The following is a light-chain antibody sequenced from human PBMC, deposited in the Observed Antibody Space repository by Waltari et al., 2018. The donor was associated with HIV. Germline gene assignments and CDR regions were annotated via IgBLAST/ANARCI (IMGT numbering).Light chain of an antibody. CDR2: GAS. CDR3: QQYYSSLPT. CDR1: QSVLDSSNNKNC. Sequence: DIVMTQSPDSLVVSLGERATLNCKASQSVLDSSNNKNCLGWYQQKQGQPPKLIIYGASTREAGVPDRFSGSGAGTDCNLSISSLQAEDVAVYYCQQYYSSLPTFGQGTKVESK. V-gene: IGKV4-1*01. J-gene: IGKJ1*01.